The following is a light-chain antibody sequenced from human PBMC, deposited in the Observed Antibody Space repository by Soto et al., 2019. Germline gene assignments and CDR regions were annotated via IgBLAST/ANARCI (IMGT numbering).Light chain of an antibody. J-gene: IGKJ1*01. V-gene: IGKV3-11*01. CDR1: QSVSSY. Sequence: EIVLTQSPATLSLSPGESATLSCRASQSVSSYLAWYQQKPGQAPRLLIYDVSNRATGIPARFSGSGSGTDFTLTISSLEPEDFAVYYCQQRSNWPRTFCQGTKVEIK. CDR3: QQRSNWPRT. CDR2: DVS.